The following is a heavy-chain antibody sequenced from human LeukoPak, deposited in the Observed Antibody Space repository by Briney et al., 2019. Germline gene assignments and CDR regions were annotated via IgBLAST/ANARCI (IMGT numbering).Heavy chain of an antibody. J-gene: IGHJ3*02. V-gene: IGHV4-31*03. Sequence: NPSETLFLTCTVSGGSIGSGGYYWSWIRQHPGKGLEWIGYIYYSGSTYYNPSLKSRVTISVDTSKNQFSLKLSSVTAADTAVYYCARGTDITMIVHIWGQGTMVTVSS. CDR1: GGSIGSGGYY. CDR3: ARGTDITMIVHI. CDR2: IYYSGST. D-gene: IGHD3-22*01.